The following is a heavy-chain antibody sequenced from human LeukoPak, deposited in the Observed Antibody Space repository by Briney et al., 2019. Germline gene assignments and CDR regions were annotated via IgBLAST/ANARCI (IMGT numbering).Heavy chain of an antibody. CDR1: GYTFTNYD. V-gene: IGHV1-18*01. CDR2: ISVNNGNT. D-gene: IGHD6-13*01. CDR3: TGGYRTCGDY. J-gene: IGHJ4*02. Sequence: ASVKVSCKASGYTFTNYDITWVRQAPGQGLEWVGWISVNNGNTNYAENLQGRVTMTTDTSTSTAYMELRSLRSDDTAVYYCTGGYRTCGDYWGQGTLVTVSS.